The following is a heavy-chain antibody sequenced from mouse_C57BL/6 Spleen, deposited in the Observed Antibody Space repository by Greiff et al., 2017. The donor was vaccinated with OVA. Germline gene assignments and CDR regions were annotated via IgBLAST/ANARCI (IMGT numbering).Heavy chain of an antibody. V-gene: IGHV1-22*01. CDR3: TGAAEATTWFDY. Sequence: VQLKESGPELVKPGASVKMSCKASGYTFTDYNMHWVKQSHGKSLEWIGYINPNNGGTSYNQKFKGKATLTVNKSSSTAYLELRSLTSEDSAVYYGTGAAEATTWFDYWGQGTLVTVSA. CDR2: INPNNGGT. CDR1: GYTFTDYN. J-gene: IGHJ3*01. D-gene: IGHD3-2*02.